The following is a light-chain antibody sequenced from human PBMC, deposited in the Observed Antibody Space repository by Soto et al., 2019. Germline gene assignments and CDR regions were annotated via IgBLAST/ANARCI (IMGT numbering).Light chain of an antibody. CDR2: DAS. J-gene: IGKJ2*01. CDR1: QGISSY. Sequence: DIQMTQSPSSLSASVGDRVTITCRASQGISSYLVWYQQRQGRAPKLLIYDASSLLSGVPSRFSGSGSGTDVTLTISNLQPEDFATYYCQQSYRTPYTFGQGTKLE. CDR3: QQSYRTPYT. V-gene: IGKV1-39*01.